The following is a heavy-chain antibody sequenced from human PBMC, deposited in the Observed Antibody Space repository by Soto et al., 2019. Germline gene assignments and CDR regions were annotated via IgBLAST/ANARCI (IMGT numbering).Heavy chain of an antibody. CDR2: GFFMGNT. CDR1: AGSVTRGSSY. Sequence: SEYLTLPCSGSAGSVTRGSSYWAWVRQAPGKGMDWFGDGFFMGNTWYNADLKARLTISVYTSNDQFSLRLSSVTAPDTAFSFRVRLASRIAAASPRRSNYLDTWGPGTLVTVSS. V-gene: IGHV4-39*01. CDR3: VRLASRIAAASPRRSNYLDT. J-gene: IGHJ1*01. D-gene: IGHD6-25*01.